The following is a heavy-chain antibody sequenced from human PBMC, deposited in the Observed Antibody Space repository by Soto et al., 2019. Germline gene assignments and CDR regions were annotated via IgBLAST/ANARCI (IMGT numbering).Heavy chain of an antibody. D-gene: IGHD4-4*01. J-gene: IGHJ5*02. CDR1: GFTFSDSW. CDR3: VRGGSNYAS. V-gene: IGHV3-7*01. CDR2: IKPDESEK. Sequence: PGWSLRLSCTASGFTFSDSWMTLVRQAPGKGLEWVARIKPDESEKKYADSVKGRFSILRDNAKNSMYLQMDSLRGEDTAVYYCVRGGSNYASWGEGTLVTVSS.